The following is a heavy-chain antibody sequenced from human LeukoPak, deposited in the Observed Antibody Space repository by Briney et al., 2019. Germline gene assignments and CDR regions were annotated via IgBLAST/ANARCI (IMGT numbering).Heavy chain of an antibody. D-gene: IGHD2-2*01. CDR3: ARDRYQLSVRGNWFDP. CDR1: GGTFSSYA. J-gene: IGHJ5*02. Sequence: SVKVSCKASGGTFSSYAISWVRQAPGQGLEWMGGIIPIFGTANYAQKFQGRVTITTDESTSTAYMELSSLRSEDTAVYYCARDRYQLSVRGNWFDPWGQGTLVTVSS. CDR2: IIPIFGTA. V-gene: IGHV1-69*05.